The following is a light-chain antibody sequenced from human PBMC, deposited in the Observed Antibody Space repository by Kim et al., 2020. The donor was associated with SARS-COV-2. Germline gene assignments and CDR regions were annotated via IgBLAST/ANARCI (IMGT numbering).Light chain of an antibody. J-gene: IGKJ5*01. V-gene: IGKV1-6*01. CDR1: QVIGND. CDR3: LQDYKYPLT. Sequence: AIKMTQSPSSLSASVGDRVTITCRASQVIGNDLGWYQQRQGKAPNLLIYATSTLQGGVPSRFSGSGSGTNFTLTISSLQPEDFATYYCLQDYKYPLTFGQGTRLEIK. CDR2: ATS.